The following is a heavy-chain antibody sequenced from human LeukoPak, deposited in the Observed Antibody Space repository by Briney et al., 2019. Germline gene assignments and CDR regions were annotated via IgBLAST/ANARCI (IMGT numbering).Heavy chain of an antibody. CDR3: ARYSVTSDAFDI. D-gene: IGHD4-17*01. CDR1: GGSISSYY. V-gene: IGHV4-59*01. J-gene: IGHJ3*02. Sequence: SETLSLTCTVSGGSISSYYWSWTRQPPGKGLEWIGYIYYSGSTNYNPSLKSRVTISVDTSKNQFSLKLSSVTAADTAVYYCARYSVTSDAFDIWGQGTMVTVSS. CDR2: IYYSGST.